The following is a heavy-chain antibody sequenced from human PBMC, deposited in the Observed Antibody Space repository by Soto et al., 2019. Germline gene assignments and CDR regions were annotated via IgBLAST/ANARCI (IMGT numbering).Heavy chain of an antibody. J-gene: IGHJ3*02. CDR2: INHSGST. Sequence: QVQLQQWGAGLLKPSETLSLTCAVYGGSFSGYYWSWIRQPPGKGLEWIGEINHSGSTNYNPSLKSRVTTSVDTSKNQFSLKLSSVTAADTAVYYCAREGYGGNSGHRSDAFDIWGQGTMVTVSS. D-gene: IGHD2-21*02. CDR3: AREGYGGNSGHRSDAFDI. CDR1: GGSFSGYY. V-gene: IGHV4-34*01.